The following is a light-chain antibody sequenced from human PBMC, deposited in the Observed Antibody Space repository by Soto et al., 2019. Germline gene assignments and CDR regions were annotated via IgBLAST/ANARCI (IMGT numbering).Light chain of an antibody. CDR2: GAS. J-gene: IGKJ4*01. CDR1: QSISSY. V-gene: IGKV1-39*01. Sequence: DIPMTQSPSSLSASVGDRVTITCRASQSISSYLNWYQQKPGKAPKLLIYGASSLQSGVPSRFSGSGSGTDFTLTISSLQPEDVATYYCQQSYSTLALTFGGGTKVEIK. CDR3: QQSYSTLALT.